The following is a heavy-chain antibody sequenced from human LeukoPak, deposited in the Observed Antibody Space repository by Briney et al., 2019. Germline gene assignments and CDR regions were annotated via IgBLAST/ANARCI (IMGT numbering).Heavy chain of an antibody. Sequence: GGSLRLSCVASTFTFHTYWMTWVRQAPGKGLEWVANIKQDGRAKFYVDSVKGRFTISRDNAKSSLYLQMNSLRAEDTAVYYCARETPEFEGATTEGGVFDYWGQGTLVTVSS. V-gene: IGHV3-7*01. D-gene: IGHD1-26*01. J-gene: IGHJ4*02. CDR3: ARETPEFEGATTEGGVFDY. CDR1: TFTFHTYW. CDR2: IKQDGRAK.